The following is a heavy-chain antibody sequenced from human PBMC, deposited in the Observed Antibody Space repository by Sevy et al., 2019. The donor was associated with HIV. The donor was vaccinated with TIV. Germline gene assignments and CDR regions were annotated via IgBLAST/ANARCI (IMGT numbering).Heavy chain of an antibody. CDR3: ARGPVSKPTNY. CDR1: GGSISSGDYY. D-gene: IGHD2-8*01. V-gene: IGHV4-30-4*01. J-gene: IGHJ1*01. CDR2: IYYSGRT. Sequence: SETLSLTCTVSGGSISSGDYYWSWIRQPPGKGLEWIGYIYYSGRTYYNPSLKSRVTISVDTSKNQFSLKLSSVTAADTAVYYCARGPVSKPTNYWGQGTLVTVSS.